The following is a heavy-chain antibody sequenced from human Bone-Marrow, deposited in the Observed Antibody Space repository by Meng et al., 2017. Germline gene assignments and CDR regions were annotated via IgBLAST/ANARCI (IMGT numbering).Heavy chain of an antibody. CDR1: GYTFTSYY. V-gene: IGHV1-46*01. Sequence: ASVKVSCKASGYTFTSYYMHWVRQAPGQGLEWMGIINPSGGSTSYAQKFQGRVTMTRDTSTSTVYMELSSLRSEDTAVYYCARAPPPDYGDYRSYYYYGMDVWGQGNTV. CDR2: INPSGGST. D-gene: IGHD4-17*01. J-gene: IGHJ6*01. CDR3: ARAPPPDYGDYRSYYYYGMDV.